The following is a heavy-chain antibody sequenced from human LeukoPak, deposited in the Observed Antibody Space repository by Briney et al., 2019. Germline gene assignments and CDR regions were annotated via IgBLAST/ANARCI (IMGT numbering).Heavy chain of an antibody. V-gene: IGHV3-23*01. CDR2: ISGSGGST. Sequence: PGGSLRLSCAASGFTFSSYAMSWVRQAPGKGLEWVSAISGSGGSTYYADSVKGRFTISRDNSKNTLYLQLNSLRAEDTAVYYCARDRPNYYHSSGHYYRRDGDFWGQGTLVTVSS. J-gene: IGHJ4*02. CDR3: ARDRPNYYHSSGHYYRRDGDF. D-gene: IGHD3-22*01. CDR1: GFTFSSYA.